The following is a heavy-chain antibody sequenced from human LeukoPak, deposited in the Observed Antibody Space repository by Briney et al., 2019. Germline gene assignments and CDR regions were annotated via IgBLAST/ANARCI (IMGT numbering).Heavy chain of an antibody. Sequence: SETLSLTCAVYGGSFSGYYWSWIRQPPGKGLGWVGEINHSGSTNYNPSLKSRVTISVETSKNQFSLKLSSVIAADTAVYYCARGPNSNMYCYGSGSSYYMDVWGKGTTVTVSS. V-gene: IGHV4-34*01. D-gene: IGHD3-10*01. J-gene: IGHJ6*03. CDR2: INHSGST. CDR1: GGSFSGYY. CDR3: ARGPNSNMYCYGSGSSYYMDV.